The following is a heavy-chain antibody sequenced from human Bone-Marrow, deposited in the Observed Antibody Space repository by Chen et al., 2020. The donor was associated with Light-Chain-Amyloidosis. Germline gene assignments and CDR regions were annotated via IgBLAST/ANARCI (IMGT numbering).Heavy chain of an antibody. CDR3: ARAYCSGDSCPNSLGY. V-gene: IGHV3-74*01. CDR2: INGDGSST. Sequence: VQLVESGGGLVQPGGSLRLSCAASGFTFSSYWMHWVRQAPGKGLVWVSRINGDGSSTSYADSVKGRFTISRDNAKNTLYLQMNSLRAEDTAVYYCARAYCSGDSCPNSLGYWGQGTLVTVSS. D-gene: IGHD2-15*01. CDR1: GFTFSSYW. J-gene: IGHJ4*02.